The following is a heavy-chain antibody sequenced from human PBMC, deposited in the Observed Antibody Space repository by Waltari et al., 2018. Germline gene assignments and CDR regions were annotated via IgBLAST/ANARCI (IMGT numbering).Heavy chain of an antibody. V-gene: IGHV4-59*08. CDR1: GGSINNYY. CDR3: ARGMSSVWYGPFDY. D-gene: IGHD6-19*01. J-gene: IGHJ4*02. CDR2: SYYSGNT. Sequence: QVQLQESGPGLVKPSETLSLTCTVSGGSINNYYWSWIRQPPGKGLEWIGYSYYSGNTIYNPSLESRVTMSADTSKNQFSLKLSSVTAADTAVYYCARGMSSVWYGPFDYWGQGTLVTVSS.